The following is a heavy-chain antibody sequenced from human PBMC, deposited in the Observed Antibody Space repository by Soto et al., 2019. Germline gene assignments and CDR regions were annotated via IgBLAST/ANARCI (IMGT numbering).Heavy chain of an antibody. V-gene: IGHV4-61*01. Sequence: LSLTCTVSGGSVSSGSYYWSWIRHPPVKGLEWIGYIYYSGSTNYNPSLKSPVTISVDTSKNQFSLKLSSVTAADTAVYYCARDRGEPTFYYYGMDVWGQGTTVTVSS. CDR1: GGSVSSGSYY. J-gene: IGHJ6*02. CDR2: IYYSGST. CDR3: ARDRGEPTFYYYGMDV. D-gene: IGHD1-26*01.